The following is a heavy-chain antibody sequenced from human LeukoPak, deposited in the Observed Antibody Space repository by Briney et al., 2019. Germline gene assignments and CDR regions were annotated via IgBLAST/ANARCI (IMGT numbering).Heavy chain of an antibody. CDR2: IYPGDSDT. V-gene: IGHV5-51*01. J-gene: IGHJ4*02. Sequence: KPGESLKISCKDSGYSFTSYWIGWVRQMPGKGLEWMGIIYPGDSDTRYSPFFQGQVTISADKSISTAYLQWSSLKASDTAMYYCARLGRSYDFWSGYPDYWGQGTLVTVSS. CDR1: GYSFTSYW. D-gene: IGHD3-3*01. CDR3: ARLGRSYDFWSGYPDY.